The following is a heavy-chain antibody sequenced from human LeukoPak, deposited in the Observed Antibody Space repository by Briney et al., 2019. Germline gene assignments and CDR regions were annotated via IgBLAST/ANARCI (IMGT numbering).Heavy chain of an antibody. Sequence: GASVKVSCNVSGYTLTELSMHWVRQAPGKGLERMGGFDPEDGETIYAQKFQGRVTMTEDTSTDTAYMELSSLRSEDTAVYYCATEARGVTRDWFDPWGQGTLVTVSS. V-gene: IGHV1-24*01. CDR1: GYTLTELS. CDR2: FDPEDGET. CDR3: ATEARGVTRDWFDP. D-gene: IGHD4-23*01. J-gene: IGHJ5*02.